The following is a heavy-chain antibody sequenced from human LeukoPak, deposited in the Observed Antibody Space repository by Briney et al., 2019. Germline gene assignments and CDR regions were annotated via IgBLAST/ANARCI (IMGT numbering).Heavy chain of an antibody. J-gene: IGHJ6*03. CDR2: IYSSGST. CDR3: ARGVVTATPGYYYYYYMDV. CDR1: GGSISSGSYY. V-gene: IGHV4-61*02. Sequence: PSQTLSLTCTVSGGSISSGSYYWSWIRQPAGKGLEWIGRIYSSGSTNYNPSLKSRVTISVDTSKNQFSLKLSSVTAADTAVYYCARGVVTATPGYYYYYYMDVWGKGTTVTVSS. D-gene: IGHD2-21*02.